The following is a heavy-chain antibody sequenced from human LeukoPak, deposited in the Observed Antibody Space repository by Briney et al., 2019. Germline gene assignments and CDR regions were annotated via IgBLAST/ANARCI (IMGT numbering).Heavy chain of an antibody. CDR1: GFTFSSYG. CDR2: IRHDGNNK. Sequence: GGSLRLSCAASGFTFSSYGMHWVRQAPGKGLEWVAFIRHDGNNKFYADSVRGRFTISRDSSKNTLFLQMDGLRTEDTAVYYCAKDPSATVTPNYFDYWGQGTLVTVSS. V-gene: IGHV3-30*02. J-gene: IGHJ4*02. CDR3: AKDPSATVTPNYFDY. D-gene: IGHD4-11*01.